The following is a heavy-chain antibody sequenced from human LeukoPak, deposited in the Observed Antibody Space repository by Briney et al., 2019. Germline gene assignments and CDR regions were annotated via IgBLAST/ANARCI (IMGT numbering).Heavy chain of an antibody. CDR1: GGSISSSSYY. CDR2: IYYSGST. V-gene: IGHV4-61*01. CDR3: ARGVATPRWQWLVYGEGCRAFDI. Sequence: KPSETLSLTCTVSGGSISSSSYYWSWIRQPPGKGLEWIGYIYYSGSTNYNPSLKSRVTISVDTSKNQFSLKLSSVTAADTAVYYCARGVATPRWQWLVYGEGCRAFDIWGQGTMVTVSS. J-gene: IGHJ3*02. D-gene: IGHD6-19*01.